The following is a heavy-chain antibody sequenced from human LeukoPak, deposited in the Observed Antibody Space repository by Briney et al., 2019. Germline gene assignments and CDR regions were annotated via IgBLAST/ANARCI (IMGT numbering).Heavy chain of an antibody. CDR3: AREGMVATRGWYFDY. D-gene: IGHD5-12*01. Sequence: SETLSLTCTASGGSISSGGYYWSWIRQHPGKGLEWIGYIYYSGSTYYNPSLKSRVTISVDTFKNQFSLKLSSVTAADTAVYYCAREGMVATRGWYFDYWGQGTLVTVSS. V-gene: IGHV4-31*03. CDR2: IYYSGST. J-gene: IGHJ4*02. CDR1: GGSISSGGYY.